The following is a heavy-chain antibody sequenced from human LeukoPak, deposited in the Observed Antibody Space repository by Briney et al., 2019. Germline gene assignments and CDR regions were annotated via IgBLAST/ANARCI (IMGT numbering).Heavy chain of an antibody. CDR1: GFTFIGYE. Sequence: GGSLRLSCTASGFTFIGYEMHWVRQAPGKGLVWVSRINPDGSRTSYADSVNGRFTISRDNAKNTLSLHMNSLGADDTGVYYCARELPREVTLDSWGQGTLVTVSS. CDR3: ARELPREVTLDS. CDR2: INPDGSRT. V-gene: IGHV3-74*01. J-gene: IGHJ5*01. D-gene: IGHD2-21*02.